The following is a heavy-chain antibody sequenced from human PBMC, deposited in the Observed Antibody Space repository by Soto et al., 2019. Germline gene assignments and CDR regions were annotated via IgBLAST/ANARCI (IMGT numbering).Heavy chain of an antibody. CDR1: GFSLSTSGVG. CDR3: AHRLSEYRNKDGAFDI. J-gene: IGHJ3*02. Sequence: QITLKESGPTLVKPTQTLTLTCTFSGFSLSTSGVGVGWIRQPPGKALQWLALIYWDDDKRYSPSLKSRLTITKDTSKIQVVLTMTNMDPVDTAPYYCAHRLSEYRNKDGAFDICGQGTMVTVSS. D-gene: IGHD6-6*01. CDR2: IYWDDDK. V-gene: IGHV2-5*02.